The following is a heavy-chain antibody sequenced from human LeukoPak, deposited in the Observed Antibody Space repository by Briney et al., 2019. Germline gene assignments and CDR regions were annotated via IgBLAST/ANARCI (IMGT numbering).Heavy chain of an antibody. V-gene: IGHV4-61*02. D-gene: IGHD6-19*01. CDR2: IYTSGST. J-gene: IGHJ4*02. CDR3: AREGYSSGWYGPSGY. Sequence: SETQSLTCTVSGGSISSGSYYWSWIRQPAGKGLEWIGRIYTSGSTNYNPSLKSRVTISVDTSKNQFSLKLSSVTAADTAVYYCAREGYSSGWYGPSGYWGQGTLVTVSS. CDR1: GGSISSGSYY.